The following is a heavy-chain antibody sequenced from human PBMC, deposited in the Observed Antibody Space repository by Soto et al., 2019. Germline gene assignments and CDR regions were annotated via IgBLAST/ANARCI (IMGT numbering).Heavy chain of an antibody. CDR2: ISYEASNK. Sequence: LRLSCTASGFTFSSYAMHWVRQAPGKGLEWVAFISYEASNKYYADSVKGRFTISRDNSKNTLYLQMDSLRAEDTAVYYCARESPDYFFDYWGQGTLVTVSS. J-gene: IGHJ4*02. CDR1: GFTFSSYA. V-gene: IGHV3-30-3*01. CDR3: ARESPDYFFDY.